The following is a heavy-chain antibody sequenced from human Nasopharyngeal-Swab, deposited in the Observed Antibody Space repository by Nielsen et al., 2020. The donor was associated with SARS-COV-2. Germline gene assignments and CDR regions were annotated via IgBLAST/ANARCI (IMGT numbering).Heavy chain of an antibody. CDR1: GFTFNNYN. V-gene: IGHV3-21*01. Sequence: GGSLRLSCAASGFTFNNYNFNWVRQAPGKGLEGVSSISSSSSYIYYADSVKGRFTISRDNAKNSLYLQMNSLRAEDTAVYYCARDGLDYDFWSAYFMDVWGQGTTVTVSS. J-gene: IGHJ6*02. CDR3: ARDGLDYDFWSAYFMDV. D-gene: IGHD3-3*01. CDR2: ISSSSSYI.